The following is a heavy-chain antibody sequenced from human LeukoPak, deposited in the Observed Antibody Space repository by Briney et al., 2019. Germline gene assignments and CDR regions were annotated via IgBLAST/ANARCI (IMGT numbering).Heavy chain of an antibody. CDR3: ARGIYCSSTTCYYYYYYMDV. J-gene: IGHJ6*03. CDR2: IYTSGST. Sequence: PSETLSLTCTVSGGSISAYYWSWIRQPAGKGLEWIGRIYTSGSTNYNPSLKSRATMSLDTSKNQFSLKLSSVTAADTAVYYCARGIYCSSTTCYYYYYYMDVWGKGTTVTVSS. CDR1: GGSISAYY. D-gene: IGHD2-2*01. V-gene: IGHV4-4*07.